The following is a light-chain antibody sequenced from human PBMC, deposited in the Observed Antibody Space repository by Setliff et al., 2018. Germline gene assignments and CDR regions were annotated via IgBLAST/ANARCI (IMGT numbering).Light chain of an antibody. CDR1: SSDIGGYNY. Sequence: QSALTQPASVSGSPGQSSTISCTGTSSDIGGYNYVSWCQQHPGKAPKLMIYDVSQRPSGVSNRFSGSKSGNTASLTISGLQAEDEADYYCISYTNSSTYVVFGGGTKGTVL. V-gene: IGLV2-14*03. J-gene: IGLJ2*01. CDR2: DVS. CDR3: ISYTNSSTYVV.